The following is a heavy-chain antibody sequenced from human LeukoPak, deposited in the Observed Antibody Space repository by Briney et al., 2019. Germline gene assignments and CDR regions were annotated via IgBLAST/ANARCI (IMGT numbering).Heavy chain of an antibody. D-gene: IGHD4-17*01. CDR1: VYTFSNYG. V-gene: IGHV1-18*01. CDR3: ARDAAHSGHYSGSFY. CDR2: ISAHSGNT. J-gene: IGHJ4*02. Sequence: ASVKVSCKTSVYTFSNYGISWVRQAPGQGLEWMGWISAHSGNTNYAQRFQGRVTITTDTSTTTVYMDLRRLRSDDTAVYYCARDAAHSGHYSGSFYWGQGTLVTVSS.